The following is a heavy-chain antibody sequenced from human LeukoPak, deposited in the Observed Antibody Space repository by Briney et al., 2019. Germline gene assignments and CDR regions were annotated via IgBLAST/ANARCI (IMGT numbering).Heavy chain of an antibody. CDR1: GFTFSSYA. J-gene: IGHJ4*02. CDR3: AKYGSGSYPRYFDY. CDR2: ISGSGGST. Sequence: GGSLRLSCAASGFTFSSYAMSWVRQAPGKGLEWVSAISGSGGSTYYADSVKGRFTISRDNSRNTLYLQINSLRAEDTAVYYCAKYGSGSYPRYFDYWGQGTVVTVSS. V-gene: IGHV3-23*01. D-gene: IGHD1-26*01.